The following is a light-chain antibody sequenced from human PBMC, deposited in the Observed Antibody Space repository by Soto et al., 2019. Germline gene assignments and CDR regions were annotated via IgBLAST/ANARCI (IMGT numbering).Light chain of an antibody. V-gene: IGLV2-14*03. Sequence: QSALTQPASVSGSPGQSITISCTGTSSDVGRYNYVSWYQQHPGKAPKLMIYGVSNRPSGVSNRFSGSKSGNTASLTISGLQAEDESDYYCSSYTSDTTVLFGGGTKVTVL. CDR1: SSDVGRYNY. CDR3: SSYTSDTTVL. CDR2: GVS. J-gene: IGLJ2*01.